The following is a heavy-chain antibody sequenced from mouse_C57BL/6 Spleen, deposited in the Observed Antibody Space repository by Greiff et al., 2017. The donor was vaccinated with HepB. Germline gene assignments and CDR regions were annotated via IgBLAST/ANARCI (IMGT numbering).Heavy chain of an antibody. CDR1: GYTFTSYW. Sequence: QVQLQQSGAELVMPGASVKLSCKASGYTFTSYWMHWVKQRPGQGLEWIGEIDPSDSYTNYNQKFKGKSTLTVDKSSSTAYMQLSSLTSEDSAVYYWARKYYGSSYALFAYWGQGTLVTVSA. J-gene: IGHJ3*01. V-gene: IGHV1-69*01. D-gene: IGHD1-1*01. CDR2: IDPSDSYT. CDR3: ARKYYGSSYALFAY.